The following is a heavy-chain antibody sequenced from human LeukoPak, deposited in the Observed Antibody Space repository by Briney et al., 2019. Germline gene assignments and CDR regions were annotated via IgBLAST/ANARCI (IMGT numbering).Heavy chain of an antibody. CDR1: GGSISSSSYY. D-gene: IGHD6-13*01. V-gene: IGHV4-39*01. J-gene: IGHJ4*02. Sequence: PSETLSLTCTVSGGSISSSSYYWGWIRQPPGKGLEWIVSIYYSGSTYYDPSLKSRVTISVDTSKNQFSLKLSSVTAADTAVYYCAKYSSSWYKTYYFDYWSQGTLVTVSS. CDR3: AKYSSSWYKTYYFDY. CDR2: IYYSGST.